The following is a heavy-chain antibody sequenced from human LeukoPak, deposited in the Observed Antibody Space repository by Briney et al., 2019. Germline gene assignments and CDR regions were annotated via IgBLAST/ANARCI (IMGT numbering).Heavy chain of an antibody. CDR1: GFTFDDYG. Sequence: PGGSLRLSCAASGFTFDDYGMSWVRQAPGKGLEWVSGINWNGGSTGYADSVKGRFTISRDNAKNSLYLQMNSLRAEDTAVYYCAKDQLEVRKQLWLVPLDYWGQGTLVTVSS. V-gene: IGHV3-20*04. CDR3: AKDQLEVRKQLWLVPLDY. CDR2: INWNGGST. D-gene: IGHD5-18*01. J-gene: IGHJ4*02.